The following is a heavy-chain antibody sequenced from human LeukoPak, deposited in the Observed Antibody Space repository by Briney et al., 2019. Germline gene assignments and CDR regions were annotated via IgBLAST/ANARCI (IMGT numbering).Heavy chain of an antibody. V-gene: IGHV3-30*18. D-gene: IGHD2-15*01. J-gene: IGHJ5*02. CDR2: ISYDGSNK. CDR3: AKEFPAAQVYCSGGSCYHNWFDP. Sequence: PGGSLRLSCAASGFTFSSYGMRWVRQAPGKGLERVAVISYDGSNKYYEDSVKGRFTISRANYKNTLSLQMNSLRVEDTAVYDCAKEFPAAQVYCSGGSCYHNWFDPWGQGTLVTVSS. CDR1: GFTFSSYG.